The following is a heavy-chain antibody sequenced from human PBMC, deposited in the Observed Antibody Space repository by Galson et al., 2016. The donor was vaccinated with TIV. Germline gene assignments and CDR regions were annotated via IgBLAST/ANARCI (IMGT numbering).Heavy chain of an antibody. D-gene: IGHD5-18*01. CDR1: GDIFISYP. V-gene: IGHV1-69*13. Sequence: SVKVSCKVSGDIFISYPFNWVRQAPGQGLEWVGGFIPLFGTANYAQKFQGRVTITADESTSTLYMEVSSLRSEDTAVYYCAKDRNTAMDTYHYYYGMDVWGQGTTVIVSS. J-gene: IGHJ6*02. CDR3: AKDRNTAMDTYHYYYGMDV. CDR2: FIPLFGTA.